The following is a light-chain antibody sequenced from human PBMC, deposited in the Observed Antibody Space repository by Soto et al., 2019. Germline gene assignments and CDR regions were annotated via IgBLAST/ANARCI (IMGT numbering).Light chain of an antibody. V-gene: IGKV3-15*01. CDR1: QSVNSN. Sequence: EVVMTQSPATLSVSPGERATLSCRASQSVNSNLAWYQQKPGQAPRLLIHGASTRATGIPARFSGSGFGTEFILTISVLQSEDFAIYYFQQYNNWLWTFGQGTKVEIK. J-gene: IGKJ1*01. CDR2: GAS. CDR3: QQYNNWLWT.